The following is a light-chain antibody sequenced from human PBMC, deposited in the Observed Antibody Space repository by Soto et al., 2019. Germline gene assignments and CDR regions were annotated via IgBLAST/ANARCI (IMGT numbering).Light chain of an antibody. Sequence: EIVLTQSPGTLSLSPRDRATLSCRASQSVTGSYLAWYQHKPGQAPSLLIYGASSRATGIPNRFSGSGSGTDFTLTISALEPQDFGVYYCQQYGNSPRSFGQGTKVEIK. J-gene: IGKJ1*01. CDR3: QQYGNSPRS. CDR2: GAS. V-gene: IGKV3-20*01. CDR1: QSVTGSY.